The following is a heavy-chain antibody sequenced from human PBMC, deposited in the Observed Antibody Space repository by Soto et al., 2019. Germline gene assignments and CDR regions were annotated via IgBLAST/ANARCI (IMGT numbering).Heavy chain of an antibody. D-gene: IGHD1-26*01. CDR2: IYYSGST. CDR1: GGSVSSGSYY. J-gene: IGHJ4*02. CDR3: ARDRGGSYIGARPGPWDY. Sequence: PSETLSLTCTVSGGSVSSGSYYWSWIRQPPGKGLEWIGYIYYSGSTNYNPSLKSRVTISVDTSKNQFSLKLSSVTAADTAVYYCARDRGGSYIGARPGPWDYWGQGTLVTVSS. V-gene: IGHV4-61*01.